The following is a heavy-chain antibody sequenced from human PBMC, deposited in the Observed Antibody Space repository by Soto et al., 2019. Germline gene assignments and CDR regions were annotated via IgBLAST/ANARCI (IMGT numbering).Heavy chain of an antibody. V-gene: IGHV1-69*13. CDR2: IIPIFGTA. CDR1: GGTFSSYA. CDR3: AGSRGANYYYYGMDV. D-gene: IGHD3-10*01. Sequence: GASVKVSCKASGGTFSSYAISWVRQAPGQGLEWMGGIIPIFGTANYAQKFQGRVTITADESTSTAYMELSSLRSEDTAVYYCAGSRGANYYYYGMDVWGQGTTVTVSS. J-gene: IGHJ6*02.